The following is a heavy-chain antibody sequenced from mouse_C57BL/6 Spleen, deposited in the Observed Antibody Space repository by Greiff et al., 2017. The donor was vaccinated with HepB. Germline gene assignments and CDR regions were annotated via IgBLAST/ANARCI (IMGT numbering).Heavy chain of an antibody. D-gene: IGHD2-1*01. J-gene: IGHJ4*01. CDR1: GFTFSDYY. CDR2: INYDGSST. CDR3: ARDKDYGNYYAMDY. Sequence: EVMLVESEGGLVQPGSSMKLSCTASGFTFSDYYMAWVRQVPEKGLEWVANINYDGSSTYYLDSLKSRFIISRDNAKNILYLQMSSLKSEDTATYYCARDKDYGNYYAMDYWGQGTSVTVSS. V-gene: IGHV5-16*01.